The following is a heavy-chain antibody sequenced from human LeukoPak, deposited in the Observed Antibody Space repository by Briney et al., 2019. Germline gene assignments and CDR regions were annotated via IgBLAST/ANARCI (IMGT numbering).Heavy chain of an antibody. CDR2: IYYSGST. J-gene: IGHJ3*02. Sequence: SETLSLTCTVSGGSISSYYWSWIRQPPGKGLEWIGYIYYSGSTNYNPSLKSRVTISVDTSKNQFSLKVNSVTAADTAVYYCARSPLDVMIPAFDIWGQGTMVTVSS. CDR1: GGSISSYY. D-gene: IGHD3-3*01. CDR3: ARSPLDVMIPAFDI. V-gene: IGHV4-59*01.